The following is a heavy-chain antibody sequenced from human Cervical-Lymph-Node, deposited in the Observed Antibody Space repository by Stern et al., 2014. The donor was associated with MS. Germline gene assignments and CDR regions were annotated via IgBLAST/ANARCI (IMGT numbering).Heavy chain of an antibody. D-gene: IGHD3-22*01. CDR3: ARGMGTAGYYYDY. J-gene: IGHJ4*02. CDR1: GFTFSSYD. CDR2: IGTAGDT. V-gene: IGHV3-13*01. Sequence: EDQLVESGGGLVQPGGSLRLSCAASGFTFSSYDMHWVRQATGKGLEWVSAIGTAGDTYYPGSVKGRFTISRENAKNSLYLQMNSLRAGDTAVYYCARGMGTAGYYYDYWGQGTLVTVSS.